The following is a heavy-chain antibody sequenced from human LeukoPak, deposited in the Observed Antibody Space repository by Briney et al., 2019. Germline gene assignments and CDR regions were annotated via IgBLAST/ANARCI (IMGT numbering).Heavy chain of an antibody. CDR2: ISSSGSTV. V-gene: IGHV3-48*03. CDR3: AREAQRYCSGGSCFPKTSYYYYGMDV. CDR1: GFTFSSYE. J-gene: IGHJ6*02. D-gene: IGHD2-15*01. Sequence: GGSLRLSCAASGFTFSSYEMNWVRQAPGKGLEWVSYISSSGSTVYYADSVKGRFTISRDNAKNPLYLQMNSLRAEDTAVYYCAREAQRYCSGGSCFPKTSYYYYGMDVWGQGTTVTVSS.